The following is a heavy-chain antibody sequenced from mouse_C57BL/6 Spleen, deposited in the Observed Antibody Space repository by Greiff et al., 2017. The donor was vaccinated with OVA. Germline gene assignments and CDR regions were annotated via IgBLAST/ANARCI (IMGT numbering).Heavy chain of an antibody. CDR1: GYTFTSYW. CDR2: IDPSDSET. CDR3: ARDSPYAMDY. D-gene: IGHD3-2*01. V-gene: IGHV1-52*01. Sequence: QVQLQQPGAELARPGSSVKLSCKASGYTFTSYWMHWVKQRPIQGLEWIGNIDPSDSETHYNQKFKDKATLTVDKSSSTAYMQLSSLTSEDSAVYYCARDSPYAMDYWGQGTSVTVSS. J-gene: IGHJ4*01.